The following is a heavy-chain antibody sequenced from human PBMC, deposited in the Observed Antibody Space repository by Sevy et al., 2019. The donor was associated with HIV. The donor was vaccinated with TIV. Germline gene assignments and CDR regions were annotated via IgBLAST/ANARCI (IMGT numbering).Heavy chain of an antibody. CDR1: DGSFSGYY. CDR3: ARSPPVVVVPGAPSWFDP. V-gene: IGHV4-34*01. D-gene: IGHD2-2*01. CDR2: INESGIT. J-gene: IGHJ5*02. Sequence: SETLSLTCAVHDGSFSGYYWNWIRQLPGKGLEWIGEINESGITYYNPSLKSRVAISVDTSKKQFSLKVNSVTAADTALYFCARSPPVVVVPGAPSWFDPWGQGTLVTVSS.